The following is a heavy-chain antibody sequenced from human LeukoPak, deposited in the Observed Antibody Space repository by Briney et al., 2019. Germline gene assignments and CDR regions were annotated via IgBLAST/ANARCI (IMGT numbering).Heavy chain of an antibody. CDR2: INPNSGGT. CDR1: GYTFTGYY. D-gene: IGHD3-3*01. V-gene: IGHV1-2*02. Sequence: GASVKVSCKASGYTFTGYYMHWVRQAPGQGLEWMGWINPNSGGTNYAQKFQGRVTMTRDTSISTAYMELSRLRSDDTAVYYCARNDFWSGYYSVYYYYGMDVWGQGTTVTVSS. J-gene: IGHJ6*02. CDR3: ARNDFWSGYYSVYYYYGMDV.